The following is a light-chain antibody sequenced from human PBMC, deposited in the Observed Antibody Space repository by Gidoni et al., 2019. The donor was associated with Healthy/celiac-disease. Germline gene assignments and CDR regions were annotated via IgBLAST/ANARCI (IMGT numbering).Light chain of an antibody. Sequence: DIQFTQSPSFLSASVGDRVTITCRASQGISSYLAWYQQKPGKAPKLLIYAASTLQSGVPSRFRGSGSGTEFTLTISRLQHEDFANYYCQQLNSYPTFGQGTKLEIK. CDR3: QQLNSYPT. CDR2: AAS. J-gene: IGKJ2*01. CDR1: QGISSY. V-gene: IGKV1-9*01.